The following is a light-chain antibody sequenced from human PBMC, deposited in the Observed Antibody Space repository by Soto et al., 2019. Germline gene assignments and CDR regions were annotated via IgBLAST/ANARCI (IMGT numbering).Light chain of an antibody. CDR2: EVS. CDR3: SSSTSSSVV. CDR1: SSDVGTYDR. V-gene: IGLV2-18*02. J-gene: IGLJ2*01. Sequence: QSVLTQPPSVSGSPGQSVTISCTGTSSDVGTYDRVSWYQQPPGTAPKLMIYEVSNRPSGVPDRFSGSKSGNTASLTISGLQAEDEADYYCSSSTSSSVVFGGGTQLTVL.